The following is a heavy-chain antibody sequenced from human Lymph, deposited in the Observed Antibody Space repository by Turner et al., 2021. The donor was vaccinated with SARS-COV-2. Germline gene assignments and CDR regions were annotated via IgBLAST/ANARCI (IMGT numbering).Heavy chain of an antibody. CDR3: AREGDALAGGMDV. D-gene: IGHD2-15*01. CDR1: GFTLSSHG. V-gene: IGHV3-33*01. J-gene: IGHJ6*02. Sequence: QVQLVESGRGVVQPGTSLRLSCAASGFTLSSHGMHWVRQAPGKGLEWVAVIWYDGSNKYYADSVKGRFTISRDNSENTVYLQMNSLRAEDTAVYYCAREGDALAGGMDVWGQGTTVTVSS. CDR2: IWYDGSNK.